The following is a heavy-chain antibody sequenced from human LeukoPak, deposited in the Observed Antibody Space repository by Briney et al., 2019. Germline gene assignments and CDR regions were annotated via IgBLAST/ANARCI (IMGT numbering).Heavy chain of an antibody. CDR3: NQWLIYSPWSLFDY. D-gene: IGHD6-19*01. J-gene: IGHJ4*02. CDR2: ISGSGGST. CDR1: GFTFSSYA. Sequence: PGGSLRLSCAASGFTFSSYAMGWVRQAPGKGLEWVSAISGSGGSTHYADSVKGRFTISRDNSKNTLYLQMNSLRAEDTAVYYRNQWLIYSPWSLFDYWGQGTLVTVSS. V-gene: IGHV3-23*01.